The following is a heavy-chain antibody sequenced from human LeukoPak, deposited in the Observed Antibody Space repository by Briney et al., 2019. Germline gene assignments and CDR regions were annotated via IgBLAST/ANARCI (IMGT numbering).Heavy chain of an antibody. CDR1: GFTFNNYR. Sequence: PGGSLRLSCAASGFTFNNYRMNWVRQAPGKGLEWISYISRSSTTIHYADSVKGRFTISRDNVQNSLYLQMNSLRAEDTAVYYCARDTDSSGHYSESLDCWGQGTLVTVSS. V-gene: IGHV3-48*01. D-gene: IGHD3-22*01. J-gene: IGHJ4*02. CDR3: ARDTDSSGHYSESLDC. CDR2: ISRSSTTI.